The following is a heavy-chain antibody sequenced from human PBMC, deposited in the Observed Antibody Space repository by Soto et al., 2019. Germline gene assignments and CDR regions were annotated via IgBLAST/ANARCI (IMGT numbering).Heavy chain of an antibody. CDR2: IVPIVGTA. D-gene: IGHD3-22*01. Sequence: QVRLVQSGAEVKKPGSSVKVSCKASGGTFSSYAFTWVRLAPGQGLEWMGGIVPIVGTAHCAQKFQGRVTITAEESTSTAYMGLSSLRSEDTAVYYCARAIYFDDSSGYYPTYFDFWGQGTLVIVSS. CDR3: ARAIYFDDSSGYYPTYFDF. J-gene: IGHJ4*02. V-gene: IGHV1-69*01. CDR1: GGTFSSYA.